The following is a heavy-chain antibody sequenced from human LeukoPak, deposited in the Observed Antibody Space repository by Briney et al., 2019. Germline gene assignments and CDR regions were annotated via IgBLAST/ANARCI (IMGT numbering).Heavy chain of an antibody. Sequence: PSEPLSLTCAVSGYSISSGYYWGWIRQPPGKGLEWIGSMSHNRGTYYNPSLKSRVTISMDTSKNQFSLRLSSVTAADTAVYYCASYYASGVSAYNYYGMDVWGKGTTVTVSS. V-gene: IGHV4-38-2*01. CDR2: MSHNRGT. J-gene: IGHJ6*04. D-gene: IGHD3-10*01. CDR1: GYSISSGYY. CDR3: ASYYASGVSAYNYYGMDV.